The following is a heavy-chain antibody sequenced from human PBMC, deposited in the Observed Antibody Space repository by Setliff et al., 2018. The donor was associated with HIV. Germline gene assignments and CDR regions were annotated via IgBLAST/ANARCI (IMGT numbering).Heavy chain of an antibody. CDR1: GYTLINFG. V-gene: IGHV1-18*01. D-gene: IGHD1-1*01. Sequence: VASVKVSCKASGYTLINFGISWVRQAPGQGLEWMGWISAYNGNTNSAQRLQGRVTLTTDTSTSTAYMDLRSLRSDDTAVYFCARENEGGAFDIWGQGTMVTVSS. J-gene: IGHJ3*02. CDR3: ARENEGGAFDI. CDR2: ISAYNGNT.